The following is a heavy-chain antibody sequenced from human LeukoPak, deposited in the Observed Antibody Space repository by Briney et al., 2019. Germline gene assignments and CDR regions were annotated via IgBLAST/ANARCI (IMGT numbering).Heavy chain of an antibody. Sequence: SETLSLTCAVYGGSFSGYYWSWIRQPPGKGREWIGEINHSGSTNYNPSLKSRVTISVDTSKNQFSLKLSSVTAADTAVYYCARYRDPGGDIVVVPAATPFDYWGQGTLVTVSS. D-gene: IGHD2-2*01. CDR2: INHSGST. V-gene: IGHV4-34*01. J-gene: IGHJ4*02. CDR1: GGSFSGYY. CDR3: ARYRDPGGDIVVVPAATPFDY.